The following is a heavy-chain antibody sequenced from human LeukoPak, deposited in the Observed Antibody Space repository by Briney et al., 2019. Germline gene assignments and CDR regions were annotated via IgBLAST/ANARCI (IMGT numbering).Heavy chain of an antibody. J-gene: IGHJ4*02. CDR2: ISGSGSST. CDR3: AKCGTYCYFDY. Sequence: GGSLRLSCAASGFTFSSSAVTWVRQAPGKGLEWVSSISGSGSSTYYADSVKGRFTFSRDNSKNTLYMQMNSLRAEDTAVYYCAKCGTYCYFDYWGQGTLVTVSS. D-gene: IGHD1-26*01. V-gene: IGHV3-23*01. CDR1: GFTFSSSA.